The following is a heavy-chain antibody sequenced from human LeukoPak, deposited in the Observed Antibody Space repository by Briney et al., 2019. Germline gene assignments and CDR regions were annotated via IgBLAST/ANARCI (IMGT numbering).Heavy chain of an antibody. D-gene: IGHD2-2*01. CDR1: GGSFSGYY. J-gene: IGHJ5*02. CDR2: INHSGST. CDR3: ARGVVVVPAAIAGYWFDP. Sequence: SETLSLTCAVYGGSFSGYYWSWIRQPPGKGLEWIGEINHSGSTNYNPSLKSRVTISVDTSKNQFSLKLSSVTAADTAVYYCARGVVVVPAAIAGYWFDPWGQGTLVTVSS. V-gene: IGHV4-34*01.